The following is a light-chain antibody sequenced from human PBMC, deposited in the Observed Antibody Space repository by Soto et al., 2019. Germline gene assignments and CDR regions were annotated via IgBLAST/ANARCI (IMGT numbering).Light chain of an antibody. CDR2: GAS. CDR3: QQYGSSGT. CDR1: QSVTSRF. Sequence: EIVLAQSPGTLSLSPGERATLSCRASQSVTSRFFAWYQHKPGQAPRLLMYGASSRATGIPDRFSGSVSGKDFNLNISRVEPEDSTVYYCQQYGSSGTFGQGTKVAIK. J-gene: IGKJ1*01. V-gene: IGKV3-20*01.